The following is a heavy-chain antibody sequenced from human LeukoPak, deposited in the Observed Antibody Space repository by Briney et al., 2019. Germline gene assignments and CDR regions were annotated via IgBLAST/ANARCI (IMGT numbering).Heavy chain of an antibody. CDR2: ISSSGSTI. D-gene: IGHD5-18*01. CDR3: APSILSGRPDTAMVMSFDY. V-gene: IGHV3-48*03. CDR1: GFTFSSYE. Sequence: PGGSLRLSCAASGFTFSSYEMNWVRQAPGKGLEWVSYISSSGSTIYYADSVKGRFTISRDNSKNTLYLQMNSLRAEDTAVYYCAPSILSGRPDTAMVMSFDYWGQGTLVTVSS. J-gene: IGHJ4*02.